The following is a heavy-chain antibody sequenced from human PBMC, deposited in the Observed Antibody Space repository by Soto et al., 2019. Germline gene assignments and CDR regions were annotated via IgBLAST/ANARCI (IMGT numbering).Heavy chain of an antibody. CDR3: ARRITIFGVVIPAHYSYGLAV. CDR1: GGSISSSSYY. Sequence: PEKLSLTYTVSGGSISSSSYYWGWIRQPPGKGLEWIGSIYYSGSTYYNPSLKSRVTISVDTSKNQFSLKLSSVTAADTAVYYCARRITIFGVVIPAHYSYGLAVWGHWPPLSVS. CDR2: IYYSGST. J-gene: IGHJ6*02. D-gene: IGHD3-3*01. V-gene: IGHV4-39*01.